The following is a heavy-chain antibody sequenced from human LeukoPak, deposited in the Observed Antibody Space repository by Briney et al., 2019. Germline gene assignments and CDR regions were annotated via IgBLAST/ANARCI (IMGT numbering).Heavy chain of an antibody. D-gene: IGHD1-26*01. CDR1: GFTFDDYA. CDR3: ASGPTYYSGSYFRDY. CDR2: IYSGGST. Sequence: GALRLSCAASGFTFDDYAMHWVRQAPGKGLEWVSVIYSGGSTYYADSVKGRFTISRDNSKNTLYLQMNSLRAEDTAVYYCASGPTYYSGSYFRDYWGQGTLVTVSS. J-gene: IGHJ4*02. V-gene: IGHV3-53*01.